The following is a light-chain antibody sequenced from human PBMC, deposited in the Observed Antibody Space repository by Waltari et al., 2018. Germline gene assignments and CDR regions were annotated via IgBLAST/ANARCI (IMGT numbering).Light chain of an antibody. CDR2: GAS. V-gene: IGKV3-15*01. CDR3: QQYDEWPRT. Sequence: EVVLTHSPATLSVSPGERATLSCRASQSVNYYLAWYQQQDGQAPRLLIYGASTRATGIPARFSGSGSGTEFTLSISSLQSEDFAIYYCQQYDEWPRTFGHGTRVEI. CDR1: QSVNYY. J-gene: IGKJ1*01.